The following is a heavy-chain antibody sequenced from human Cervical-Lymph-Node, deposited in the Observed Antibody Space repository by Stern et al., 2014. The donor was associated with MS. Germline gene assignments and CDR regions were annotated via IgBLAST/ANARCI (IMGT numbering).Heavy chain of an antibody. J-gene: IGHJ4*02. D-gene: IGHD4-17*01. CDR1: GYSFTANW. CDR3: ARDYGDYAFDY. CDR2: IYPGHSDT. Sequence: EVQLVQSGAEVKKPGESLKISCKGSGYSFTANWIAWVRQMPGKGLEWMGFIYPGHSDTRYSPSFQGQVTISADNSISTAYLQWSSLKASDTAMYYCARDYGDYAFDYWGQGTLVTVSS. V-gene: IGHV5-51*01.